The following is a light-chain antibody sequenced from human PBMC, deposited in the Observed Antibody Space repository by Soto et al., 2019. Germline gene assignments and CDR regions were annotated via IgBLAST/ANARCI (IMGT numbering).Light chain of an antibody. CDR1: SSDVGGYNY. V-gene: IGLV2-14*03. J-gene: IGLJ1*01. CDR3: SSYTTSNTRQIV. CDR2: DVS. Sequence: QSALTQPASVSGSPGQSITISCTGTSSDVGGYNYVSWYQHHPGKAPKLIIYDVSNWPSGVSIRFSGSKSDNTASLTISGLQPEDEADYHCSSYTTSNTRQIVFGTGTQLTVL.